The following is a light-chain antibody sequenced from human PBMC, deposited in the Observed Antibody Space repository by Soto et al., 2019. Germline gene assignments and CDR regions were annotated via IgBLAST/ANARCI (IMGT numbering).Light chain of an antibody. J-gene: IGLJ3*02. CDR3: QVWDSSSDHWV. Sequence: SYELTQPPSVSVAPGQTARITCGGYDIESKSVHWYQQKPGQAPVLVLYDDGDRPSGIPERFSGSNSGNTATLSISRVEAGDEADYSCQVWDSSSDHWVFGGGTKLTVL. V-gene: IGLV3-21*02. CDR1: DIESKS. CDR2: DDG.